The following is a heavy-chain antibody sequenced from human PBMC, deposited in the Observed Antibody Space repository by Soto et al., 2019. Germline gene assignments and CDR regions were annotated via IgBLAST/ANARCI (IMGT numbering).Heavy chain of an antibody. D-gene: IGHD6-19*01. CDR2: ISGSGDST. CDR3: AKERSSGWSFDY. J-gene: IGHJ4*02. CDR1: GFTFNNYA. V-gene: IGHV3-23*01. Sequence: EVQLLESGGGLVQPGGSLRLSWAASGFTFNNYAMNWVRQAPGKGLEWVSGISGSGDSTYYADSVKGRFTVSRDNSKNTLYLQMNSLRAEDTAVFYCAKERSSGWSFDYWGQGTLVTVSS.